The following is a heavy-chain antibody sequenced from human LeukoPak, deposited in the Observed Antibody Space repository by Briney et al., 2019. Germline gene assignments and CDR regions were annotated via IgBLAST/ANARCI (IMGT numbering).Heavy chain of an antibody. D-gene: IGHD4-17*01. Sequence: QPGGSLRLSCAASGFTFSSYWMHWVRQAPGKGLEWVSAIYSGGSTYYADSVKGRFTISRDKSKNTVYLQMNSLRAEDTAVYYCATLSDGDYKYYYYGMDVWGQGTTVTVSS. V-gene: IGHV3-66*01. CDR2: IYSGGST. CDR3: ATLSDGDYKYYYYGMDV. J-gene: IGHJ6*02. CDR1: GFTFSSYW.